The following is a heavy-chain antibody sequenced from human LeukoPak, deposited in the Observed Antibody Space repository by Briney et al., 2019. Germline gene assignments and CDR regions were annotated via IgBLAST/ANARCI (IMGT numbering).Heavy chain of an antibody. J-gene: IGHJ4*02. CDR2: IIPIFGTA. V-gene: IGHV1-69*06. CDR1: GGIFSSYA. CDR3: ARGGDACSGGSCYPL. Sequence: ASVKVSCKASGGIFSSYAISWVRQAPGQGLEWMGGIIPIFGTANYAQKFQGRVTITADKSTSTAYMELSSLRSEDTAVYYCARGGDACSGGSCYPLWGQGTLVTVSS. D-gene: IGHD2-15*01.